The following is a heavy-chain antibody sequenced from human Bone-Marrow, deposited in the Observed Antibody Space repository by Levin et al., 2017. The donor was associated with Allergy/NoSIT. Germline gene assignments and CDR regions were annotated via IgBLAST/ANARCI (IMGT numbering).Heavy chain of an antibody. Sequence: SCAASGFTSSDHFVDWVRQAPGKGLEWVGRSRNKINNYSTDYAASVNGRFTVLRDASENSFSLQMNNLKVDDTAVYFCVREAVAGSSSPFDFWGQGVLVIVSS. CDR2: SRNKINNYST. CDR1: GFTSSDHF. V-gene: IGHV3-72*01. J-gene: IGHJ4*02. D-gene: IGHD6-19*01. CDR3: VREAVAGSSSPFDF.